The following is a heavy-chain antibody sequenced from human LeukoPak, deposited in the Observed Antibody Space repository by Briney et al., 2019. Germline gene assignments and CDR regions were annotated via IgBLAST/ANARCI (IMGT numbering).Heavy chain of an antibody. CDR1: GFTFSSYS. D-gene: IGHD3-9*01. Sequence: GGSLRLSCAASGFTFSSYSMNWVRQAPGKGLEWVSSISSSGTYVYYADSVKGRFTISRDNAKNSLSLQMNSLRADDAAVYYCARASSKQLAGYLPDGFDIWGQGTVVTVSS. CDR3: ARASSKQLAGYLPDGFDI. V-gene: IGHV3-21*01. J-gene: IGHJ3*02. CDR2: ISSSGTYV.